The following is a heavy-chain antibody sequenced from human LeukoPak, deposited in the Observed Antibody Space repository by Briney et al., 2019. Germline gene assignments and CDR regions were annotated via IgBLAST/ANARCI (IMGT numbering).Heavy chain of an antibody. CDR2: IYPGDSDT. CDR3: ATDYYDSGSHFDY. J-gene: IGHJ4*02. V-gene: IGHV5-51*01. D-gene: IGHD3-22*01. CDR1: GYSFTSFW. Sequence: GESLKISCKGSGYSFTSFWIGWVRQMPGKGLEYMGIIYPGDSDTRYSPPFQGQVTISVDKSISTAYLQWSSLKASDTAMYYCATDYYDSGSHFDYWGQETLVTVPS.